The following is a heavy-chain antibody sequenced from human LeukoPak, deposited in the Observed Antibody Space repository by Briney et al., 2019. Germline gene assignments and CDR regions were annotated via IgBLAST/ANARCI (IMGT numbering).Heavy chain of an antibody. J-gene: IGHJ3*02. CDR3: ARHRAADPSDAFDI. D-gene: IGHD6-13*01. CDR2: IHYSGST. CDR1: GGSISSSSYY. Sequence: PSETLSLTCTVSGGSISSSSYYWGWIRQPPGKGLKWIGTIHYSGSTYYNPSLKSRVTISVDTSKNQFSLHLSSVTAADTAVYYCARHRAADPSDAFDIWGQGTMVTVSS. V-gene: IGHV4-39*01.